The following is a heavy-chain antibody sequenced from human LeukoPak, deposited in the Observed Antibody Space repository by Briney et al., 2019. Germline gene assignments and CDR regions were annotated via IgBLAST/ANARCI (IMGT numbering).Heavy chain of an antibody. CDR2: IYYSGST. J-gene: IGHJ4*02. V-gene: IGHV4-59*01. CDR3: ARGFPTLFDY. CDR1: QESSSSYY. Sequence: SETRSLTLSASQESSSSYYWRCNLQPPGKGLEWIGYIYYSGSTNYNPSLKSRVTISVDTSKNQFSLKLSSVTAADTAVYYCARGFPTLFDYWGQGTLVTVSS.